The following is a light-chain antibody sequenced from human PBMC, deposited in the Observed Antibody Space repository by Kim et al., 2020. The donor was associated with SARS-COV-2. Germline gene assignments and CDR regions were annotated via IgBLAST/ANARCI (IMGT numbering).Light chain of an antibody. CDR2: SNN. V-gene: IGLV1-44*01. CDR1: SSNIGSNT. CDR3: AAWDDSLL. Sequence: GTPGQSVTISCSGSSSNIGSNTVNWYQQLPGTAPKLLIYSNNQRPSGVPDRFSGSKSGTSASLAISGLQSEDEADYYCAAWDDSLLFGTGTKVTVL. J-gene: IGLJ1*01.